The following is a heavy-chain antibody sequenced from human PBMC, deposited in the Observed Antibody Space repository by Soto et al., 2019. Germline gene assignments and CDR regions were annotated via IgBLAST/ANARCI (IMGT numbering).Heavy chain of an antibody. CDR3: VRDSARIVVVPRVDGDNWLDP. CDR2: ISGSSDNI. CDR1: GFTFSDYF. J-gene: IGHJ5*02. V-gene: IGHV3-11*06. Sequence: EGSLRLSCAASGFTFSDYFMSWIRQAPGKGLEWVSFISGSSDNIKYADSVKGRFTISRDNAKNSLYLQMNSLRAEDTAVYYCVRDSARIVVVPRVDGDNWLDPWGQGTLATVSS. D-gene: IGHD2-2*01.